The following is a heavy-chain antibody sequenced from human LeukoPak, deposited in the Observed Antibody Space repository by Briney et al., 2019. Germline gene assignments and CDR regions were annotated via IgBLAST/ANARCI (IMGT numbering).Heavy chain of an antibody. J-gene: IGHJ4*02. CDR3: ARRSAAVDY. CDR1: GFNFSSYA. V-gene: IGHV3-30-3*01. Sequence: PGGSLRLSCAVSGFNFSSYAMHWVRQAPGKGLDWVAVISYDGGHKYYADSVKGRFTISRDNSRNTVYLQMNSLRTEDTAVYSCARRSAAVDYWGQGTLVTVSS. CDR2: ISYDGGHK. D-gene: IGHD6-13*01.